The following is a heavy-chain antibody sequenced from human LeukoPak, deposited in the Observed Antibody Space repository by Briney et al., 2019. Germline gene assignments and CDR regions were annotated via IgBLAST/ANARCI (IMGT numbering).Heavy chain of an antibody. V-gene: IGHV3-30-3*01. D-gene: IGHD3-22*01. CDR1: GFTFNSFA. Sequence: PGGSLRLSCAASGFTFNSFAIHWVRQAPGKGLDWLAVISNDGSIKYYADSVKGRFTISRDNAKNSLYLQMNSLRAEDTAVYYCARDYYDSSGYSPLWYWGQGTLVTVSS. CDR2: ISNDGSIK. CDR3: ARDYYDSSGYSPLWY. J-gene: IGHJ4*02.